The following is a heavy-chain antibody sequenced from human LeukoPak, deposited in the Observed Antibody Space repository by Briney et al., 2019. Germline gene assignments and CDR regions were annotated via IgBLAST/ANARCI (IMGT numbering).Heavy chain of an antibody. D-gene: IGHD3-10*01. V-gene: IGHV4-34*01. Sequence: SETLSLTCAVSGGPFSGYFWSWIRQLSGKGLEWIGEIHNSGTTNYNPSLNSRVTISEDTSKNQFYLNLSSVTAADTAVYYCARRYYYNLGSFPFDFWGQGTLVTVSS. CDR1: GGPFSGYF. CDR3: ARRYYYNLGSFPFDF. J-gene: IGHJ4*02. CDR2: IHNSGTT.